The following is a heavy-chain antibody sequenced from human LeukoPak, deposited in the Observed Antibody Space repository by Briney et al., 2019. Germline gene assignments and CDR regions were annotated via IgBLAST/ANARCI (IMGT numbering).Heavy chain of an antibody. CDR3: ARGVVGATYYYYGMDV. V-gene: IGHV4-59*01. CDR2: IYYSGST. CDR1: GGSISSYY. Sequence: SETLSLTCTVSGGSISSYYWSWIRQPPGKGLGWIGYIYYSGSTNYNPSLKSRVTISVDTSKNQFSLKLSSVTAADTAVYYCARGVVGATYYYYGMDVWGQGTTVTVSS. J-gene: IGHJ6*02. D-gene: IGHD1-26*01.